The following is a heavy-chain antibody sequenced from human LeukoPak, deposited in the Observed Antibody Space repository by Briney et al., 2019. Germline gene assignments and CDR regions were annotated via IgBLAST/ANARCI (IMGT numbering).Heavy chain of an antibody. CDR2: ISGSGGST. J-gene: IGHJ4*02. CDR1: GFTFSSYA. Sequence: GGSLRLSCAASGFTFSSYAMSWVRQAPGKGLEWVSAISGSGGSTYYADSVKGRFTVSRDDSKNTLYLQMNSLRAEDTALYYCAKDVNSSGYYLSFDYWGQGTLVTVSS. CDR3: AKDVNSSGYYLSFDY. D-gene: IGHD3-22*01. V-gene: IGHV3-23*01.